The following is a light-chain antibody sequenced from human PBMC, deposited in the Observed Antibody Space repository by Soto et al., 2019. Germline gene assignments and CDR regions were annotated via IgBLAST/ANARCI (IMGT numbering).Light chain of an antibody. CDR2: GAS. CDR1: QSVSSSY. J-gene: IGKJ4*01. Sequence: PGERVTLSCRAIQSVSSSYLTCFQQKPGQAPRLLIYGASTRATSIPARFSGSGSGTDFTLTISSLQPEDFAVYYCQQDYNLPLTFGGGTKVDIK. V-gene: IGKV3D-7*01. CDR3: QQDYNLPLT.